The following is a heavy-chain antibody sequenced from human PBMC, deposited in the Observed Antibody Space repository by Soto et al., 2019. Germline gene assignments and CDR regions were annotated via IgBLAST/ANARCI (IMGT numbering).Heavy chain of an antibody. J-gene: IGHJ4*02. Sequence: QVQLVQSGAEVKKPGASVKVSCKASGYTFTSYGISWVRQAPGQGLEWMGWISAYNGNTNYAQKVQSRVIMTTDTSTSTAYMELRSLRSDDTAVYYCARGGRFLEWLLYPFDYWGQGTLVTVSS. CDR1: GYTFTSYG. D-gene: IGHD3-3*01. CDR2: ISAYNGNT. CDR3: ARGGRFLEWLLYPFDY. V-gene: IGHV1-18*04.